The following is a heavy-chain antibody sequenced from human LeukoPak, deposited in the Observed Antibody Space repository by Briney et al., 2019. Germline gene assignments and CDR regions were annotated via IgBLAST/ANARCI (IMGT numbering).Heavy chain of an antibody. CDR1: GGSISSYY. CDR3: ATTTSGGDAFDI. Sequence: SETLSLTCTVPGGSISSYYWSWIRQPPGKGLERIGYIYYSGSTNYDPSLKSRVTISVDTSKNQFSLKLSSVTAADTAVYYCATTTSGGDAFDIWGQGTMVTVSS. V-gene: IGHV4-59*01. CDR2: IYYSGST. D-gene: IGHD1-26*01. J-gene: IGHJ3*02.